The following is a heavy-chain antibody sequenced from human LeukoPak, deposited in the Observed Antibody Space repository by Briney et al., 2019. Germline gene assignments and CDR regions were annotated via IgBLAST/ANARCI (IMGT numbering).Heavy chain of an antibody. CDR3: AREQDIVVVPAATYFDY. V-gene: IGHV4-61*02. D-gene: IGHD2-2*01. Sequence: SQILSLTRTVPGGSISSGRYNWIWLRQPSGKGLERIGGIYNSGSTNYNPSLKSRVTISVDTSKNQFSLKLSSVTAADTAVYYCAREQDIVVVPAATYFDYWGQGTLVTVSS. CDR1: GGSISSGRYN. CDR2: IYNSGST. J-gene: IGHJ4*02.